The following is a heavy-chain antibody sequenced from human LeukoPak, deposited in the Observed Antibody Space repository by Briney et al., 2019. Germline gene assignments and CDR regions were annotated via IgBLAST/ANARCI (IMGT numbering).Heavy chain of an antibody. CDR3: ARLPQRSDILTSYANSFDY. D-gene: IGHD3-9*01. V-gene: IGHV4-39*01. Sequence: SETLSLTCTVSGGSITTSSYYWAWIRQPPGKGLEWIGNIYYSGSTYYNPSLNSRVTISVDTSKNRFSLKLTSVTAADTAVFYCARLPQRSDILTSYANSFDYWGQGTLVTVSS. J-gene: IGHJ4*02. CDR2: IYYSGST. CDR1: GGSITTSSYY.